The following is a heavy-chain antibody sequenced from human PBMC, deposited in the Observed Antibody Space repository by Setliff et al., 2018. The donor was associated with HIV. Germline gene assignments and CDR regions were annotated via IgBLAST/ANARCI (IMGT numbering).Heavy chain of an antibody. V-gene: IGHV1-69*05. D-gene: IGHD4-17*01. J-gene: IGHJ4*02. Sequence: SVMVSCKASGGTFSSYVISWVRQAPGQGPEWMGGIIPMYGVTNYAQKFQGRVTITTDESTSTVYMELSSLRSEDTAIYYCARSGREANLYGLYGVHYFDYWGRGTLVTVSS. CDR1: GGTFSSYV. CDR2: IIPMYGVT. CDR3: ARSGREANLYGLYGVHYFDY.